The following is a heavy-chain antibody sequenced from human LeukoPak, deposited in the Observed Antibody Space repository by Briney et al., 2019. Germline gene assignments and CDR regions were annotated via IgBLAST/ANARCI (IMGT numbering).Heavy chain of an antibody. CDR2: IWYDGSNK. CDR1: GFTFSSYG. CDR3: ARASYGSESPGPFYYGVDV. Sequence: PGGSLRLSCAASGFTFSSYGMHWVRRAPGKGLEWVAVIWYDGSNKYYADSVKGRFTIFRDNSRNTLYLQMNSLRAEDTAVYYCARASYGSESPGPFYYGVDVWGQGTTVTVSS. V-gene: IGHV3-33*01. D-gene: IGHD3-10*01. J-gene: IGHJ6*02.